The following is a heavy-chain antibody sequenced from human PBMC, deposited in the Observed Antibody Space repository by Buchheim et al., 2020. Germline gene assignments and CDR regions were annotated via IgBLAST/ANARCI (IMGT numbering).Heavy chain of an antibody. CDR2: ISSSGRST. V-gene: IGHV3-23*01. J-gene: IGHJ4*02. CDR3: AKRKWELEATGRPFDY. Sequence: EVQLLESGGGFVQPGGSLRLSCAASGFAFNNHAMTWVRQAPGKGLEWVSGISSSGRSTNYADFVKGRFTIPRDNSRNTLYLQMTSLRAEDTAVYYCAKRKWELEATGRPFDYWGQGTL. CDR1: GFAFNNHA. D-gene: IGHD1-26*01.